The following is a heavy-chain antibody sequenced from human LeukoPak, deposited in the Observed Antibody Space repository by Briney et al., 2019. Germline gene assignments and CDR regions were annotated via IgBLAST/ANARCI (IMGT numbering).Heavy chain of an antibody. J-gene: IGHJ4*02. D-gene: IGHD3-9*01. CDR2: ISGSGDST. CDR1: GFTFSDYA. CDR3: AKAMTSSTYYFDS. Sequence: GGSLRLSCAASGFTFSDYAMNWVRQAPGKGLEWVSGISGSGDSTYYADSVRGRFTISRDNSKNTLFLQMNGLRAEDTAIYYCAKAMTSSTYYFDSWGQGTLVTVSS. V-gene: IGHV3-23*01.